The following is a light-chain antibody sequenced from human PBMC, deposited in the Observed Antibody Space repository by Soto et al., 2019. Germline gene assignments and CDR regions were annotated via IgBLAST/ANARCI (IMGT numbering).Light chain of an antibody. V-gene: IGLV2-14*01. CDR2: EVS. CDR1: SSDIGGYNY. Sequence: QAASVSGSPGQSITISCAGTSSDIGGYNYVSWYQQHPGKAPKVMIYEVSNRPSGVSNRFSGSKSGNTASLTISGLQAEDEADYYCSSYTSSSTLYVFGSGTQLTVL. J-gene: IGLJ1*01. CDR3: SSYTSSSTLYV.